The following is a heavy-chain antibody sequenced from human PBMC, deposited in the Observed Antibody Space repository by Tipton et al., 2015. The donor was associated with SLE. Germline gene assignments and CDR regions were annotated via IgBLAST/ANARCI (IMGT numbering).Heavy chain of an antibody. V-gene: IGHV4-59*12. CDR2: IHSSGIT. J-gene: IGHJ4*02. Sequence: TLSLTCTVSGVSISPYYWSWIRQTPGKGLEWIGYIHSSGITNSNPSLKSRVSISEDTSKNQISLNLSSVTAADTAVYYCARGGVGGYDYFDYWGQGTLVTVSS. D-gene: IGHD5-12*01. CDR3: ARGGVGGYDYFDY. CDR1: GVSISPYY.